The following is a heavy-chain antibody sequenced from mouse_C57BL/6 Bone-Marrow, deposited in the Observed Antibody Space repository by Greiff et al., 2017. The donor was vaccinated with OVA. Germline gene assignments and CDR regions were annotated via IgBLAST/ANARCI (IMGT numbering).Heavy chain of an antibody. CDR1: GYTFTSYW. D-gene: IGHD2-1*01. V-gene: IGHV1-64*01. Sequence: QVQLKQPGAELVKPGASVKLSCKASGYTFTSYWMHWVKQRPGQGLEWIGMIHPNSGSTNYNEKFKSKATLTVDKSSSTAYMQLSSLTSEDSAVYYCAYGNYHLAWFAYWGQGTLVTVSA. CDR2: IHPNSGST. CDR3: AYGNYHLAWFAY. J-gene: IGHJ3*01.